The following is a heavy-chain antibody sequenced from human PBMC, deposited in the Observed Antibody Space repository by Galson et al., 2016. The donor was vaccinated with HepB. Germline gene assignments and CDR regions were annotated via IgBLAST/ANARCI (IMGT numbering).Heavy chain of an antibody. Sequence: SVKVSCKASRDTFSSYAINWVRQAPGQGLEWMGGIIPMFHRTNNAKKFHGKVTITADESTSTAFMELSRLRSEDTAVYYCARDGGKGNQLLTMGAYFDCWGQGTLVTVSS. CDR1: RDTFSSYA. D-gene: IGHD2/OR15-2a*01. J-gene: IGHJ4*02. V-gene: IGHV1-69*13. CDR2: IIPMFHRT. CDR3: ARDGGKGNQLLTMGAYFDC.